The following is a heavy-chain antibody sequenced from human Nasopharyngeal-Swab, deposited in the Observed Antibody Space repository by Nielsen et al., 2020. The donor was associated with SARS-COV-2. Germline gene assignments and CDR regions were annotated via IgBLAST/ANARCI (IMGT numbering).Heavy chain of an antibody. CDR2: IYNTGRT. D-gene: IGHD3-22*01. CDR3: AGGSGYRFDY. Sequence: SETLSLTCTVSGASISNHYWNWIRLPPGKGLEWIAFIYNTGRTIYNPSLQSRVTISSDTSKNQFSPKLTSVTAADMGVYFCAGGSGYRFDYWGQGALVTVSS. J-gene: IGHJ4*02. V-gene: IGHV4-59*08. CDR1: GASISNHY.